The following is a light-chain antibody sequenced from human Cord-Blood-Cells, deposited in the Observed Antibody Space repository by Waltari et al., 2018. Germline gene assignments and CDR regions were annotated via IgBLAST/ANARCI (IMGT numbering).Light chain of an antibody. CDR3: SSYTSSSTLV. J-gene: IGLJ3*02. Sequence: QSALTQPASVSGSPGHSITISCTGTSSDVGGYNYVSWYQQHPGKAPKLMIYDASNRPSGVSNRFAGSKSGNTAALTISGLQAEDEADYYCSSYTSSSTLVFGGGTKLTVL. V-gene: IGLV2-14*01. CDR2: DAS. CDR1: SSDVGGYNY.